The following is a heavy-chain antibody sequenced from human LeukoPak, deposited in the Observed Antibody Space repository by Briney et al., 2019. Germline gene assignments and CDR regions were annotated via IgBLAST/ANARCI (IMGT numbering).Heavy chain of an antibody. D-gene: IGHD3-22*01. Sequence: SETMSLTCTVSGGSISSYYWSWIRQPPGKGLEWIGYIYYSGSTNYNPSLKSRVTISVDTSKNQFSLKLSSVTAADTAVYYCARGKRGSGYYYFDYWGQGTLVTVSS. V-gene: IGHV4-59*01. CDR1: GGSISSYY. CDR3: ARGKRGSGYYYFDY. CDR2: IYYSGST. J-gene: IGHJ4*02.